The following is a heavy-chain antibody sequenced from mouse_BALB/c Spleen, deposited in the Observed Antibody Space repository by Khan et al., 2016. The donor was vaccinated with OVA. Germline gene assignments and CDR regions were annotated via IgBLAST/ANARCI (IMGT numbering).Heavy chain of an antibody. CDR2: IRLKSNNYAT. CDR1: GFTFSNYW. CDR3: TRAFYYFDY. V-gene: IGHV6-6*02. J-gene: IGHJ2*01. Sequence: QLEASGGGLVQPGGSMKLSCVASGFTFSNYWMNWVRQSPEKGLEWVAEIRLKSNNYATHYAESVKGRFTISRDDSKSSIYLQMNNLRAEDTGIYYCTRAFYYFDYWGQGTTLTVSS.